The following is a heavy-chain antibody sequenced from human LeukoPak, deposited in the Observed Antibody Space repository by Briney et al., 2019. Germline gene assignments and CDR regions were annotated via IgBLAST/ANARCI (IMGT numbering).Heavy chain of an antibody. V-gene: IGHV1-46*01. CDR2: INPSGGSA. J-gene: IGHJ4*02. D-gene: IGHD5-18*01. CDR3: ARPVDTASLVN. CDR1: RYTFINYY. Sequence: GASVKVSCKASRYTFINYYMHWVRQAPGQGLEWMGIINPSGGSAYYAQKFQGRVTMTSDVSTSTFHMELSSLRSEDTAVYYCARPVDTASLVNWGQGTLVTVSS.